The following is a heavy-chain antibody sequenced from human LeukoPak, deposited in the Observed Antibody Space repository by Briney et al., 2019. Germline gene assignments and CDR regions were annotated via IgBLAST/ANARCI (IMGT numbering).Heavy chain of an antibody. Sequence: ASVKVSCKASGYTFTGYYMHWVRQAPGQGLEWMGWINPNSGGTNYAQKFQGRVTMTRDTSISTAYMELSRLRSDDTAVYYCARAFGPAPTYYFDYWGQGTLVTVSS. CDR3: ARAFGPAPTYYFDY. CDR2: INPNSGGT. CDR1: GYTFTGYY. D-gene: IGHD3-16*01. V-gene: IGHV1-2*02. J-gene: IGHJ4*02.